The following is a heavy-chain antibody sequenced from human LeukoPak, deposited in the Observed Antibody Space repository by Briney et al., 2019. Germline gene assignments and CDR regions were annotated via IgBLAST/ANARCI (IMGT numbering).Heavy chain of an antibody. CDR2: IYYSGNT. J-gene: IGHJ6*03. D-gene: IGHD2-2*01. Sequence: SETLSLTCSVSGDSIVSTTYYWGWIRQPPGKGLEWIASIYYSGNTYHNPSLKSRVTISVDTSKNQFSLKLSSVTAADTAVYYCARDLKAYQLPQSEYYYYYYMDVWGKGTTVTVSS. V-gene: IGHV4-39*07. CDR3: ARDLKAYQLPQSEYYYYYYMDV. CDR1: GDSIVSTTYY.